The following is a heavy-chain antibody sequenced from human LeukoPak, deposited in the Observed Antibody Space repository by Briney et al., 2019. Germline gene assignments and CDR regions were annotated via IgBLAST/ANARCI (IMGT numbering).Heavy chain of an antibody. V-gene: IGHV4-31*03. D-gene: IGHD4-17*01. CDR3: ARGGDYGDRNTFDY. CDR1: GGSISSGDYY. Sequence: PSETLSLTCTVSGGSISSGDYYWSWIRQHPGKGLEWLGYIYYSGSTYYNPSLKSRVTISVDTSKNQFSLKVTSVTAADTAVYYCARGGDYGDRNTFDYWGQGTLVTVSS. CDR2: IYYSGST. J-gene: IGHJ4*02.